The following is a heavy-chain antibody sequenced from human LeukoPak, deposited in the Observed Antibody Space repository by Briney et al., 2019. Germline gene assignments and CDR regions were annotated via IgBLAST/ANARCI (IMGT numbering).Heavy chain of an antibody. Sequence: SETLSLTCTVSGCSISSYYWSWIRQPPGKKLEWIGYIYYSGNTNYNPSLKSQLTISIDTSKNQFSLKLRSVTAADTAVYFCARVGYSYGFDYWGQGTLVTVSS. CDR1: GCSISSYY. CDR3: ARVGYSYGFDY. J-gene: IGHJ4*02. V-gene: IGHV4-59*08. D-gene: IGHD5-18*01. CDR2: IYYSGNT.